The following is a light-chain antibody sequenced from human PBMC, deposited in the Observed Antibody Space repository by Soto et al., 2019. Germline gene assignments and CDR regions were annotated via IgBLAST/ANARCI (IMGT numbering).Light chain of an antibody. CDR1: QTISGE. CDR3: QQRYTSQLT. V-gene: IGKV1-39*01. CDR2: AAS. Sequence: DIQMTQSPSSLSASVGDRVTITCRASQTISGEWNWYHEKPWKAPELLIYAASYLGSGVPSRFSGSGSATYFTLTISSMQTEDLATYYCQQRYTSQLTFGRGTKVDIK. J-gene: IGKJ4*01.